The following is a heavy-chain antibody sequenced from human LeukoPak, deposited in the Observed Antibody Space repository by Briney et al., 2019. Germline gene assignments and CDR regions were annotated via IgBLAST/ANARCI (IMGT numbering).Heavy chain of an antibody. D-gene: IGHD3-16*01. CDR2: IWHDGSVE. J-gene: IGHJ6*03. CDR3: AKEGDQFRGYLDA. Sequence: QPGRSLSLSCAASGFMFSRLGMQWVRQAPGEGLEWVAMIWHDGSVEEYADSVKGRFTISRDNSQNTLYLQMNSLRDDDTAVYYCAKEGDQFRGYLDAWGKGTTVTVSS. V-gene: IGHV3-33*06. CDR1: GFMFSRLG.